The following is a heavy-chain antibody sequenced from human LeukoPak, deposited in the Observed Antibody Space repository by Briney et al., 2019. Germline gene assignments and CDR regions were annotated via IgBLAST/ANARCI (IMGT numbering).Heavy chain of an antibody. J-gene: IGHJ4*02. CDR3: AKDMGHTPRGYFDY. CDR2: INWNGGST. Sequence: GGSLRLSCAASGFTFDDYGMSWVRQAPGKGLEWVSGINWNGGSTGYADSVKGRFTISRDNAKNSLYLQMNSLRAEDMALYYCAKDMGHTPRGYFDYWGQGTLVTVSS. V-gene: IGHV3-20*04. CDR1: GFTFDDYG. D-gene: IGHD2-2*02.